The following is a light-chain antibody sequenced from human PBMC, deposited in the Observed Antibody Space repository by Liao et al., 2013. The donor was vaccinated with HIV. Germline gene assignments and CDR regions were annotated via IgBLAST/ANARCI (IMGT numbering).Light chain of an antibody. CDR2: SDI. Sequence: SYELTQPPSVSVAPGKTARITCGGNNIGSKSVHWYQQKPGQAPVLVIYSDIDRPSGIPERFSGSNSGNTATLTISRVEAGDEADYYCQVWDSSSDHYVFGTGTKVTVL. CDR3: QVWDSSSDHYV. CDR1: NIGSKS. V-gene: IGLV3-21*04. J-gene: IGLJ1*01.